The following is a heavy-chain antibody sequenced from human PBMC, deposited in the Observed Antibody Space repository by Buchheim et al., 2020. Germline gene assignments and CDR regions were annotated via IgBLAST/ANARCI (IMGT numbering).Heavy chain of an antibody. D-gene: IGHD2-2*03. Sequence: VQLVESGGGVVQPGRSLRLSCAASGFTFSSYAMHWVRQAPGKGLEWVANITQDGSEKSYVDSVKGRFTISRDNSKNSLYLQMDSLRVEDTAVYYCTNIGYCIGETCYAWPLDYWGLGNL. CDR2: ITQDGSEK. V-gene: IGHV3-7*01. CDR3: TNIGYCIGETCYAWPLDY. J-gene: IGHJ4*02. CDR1: GFTFSSYA.